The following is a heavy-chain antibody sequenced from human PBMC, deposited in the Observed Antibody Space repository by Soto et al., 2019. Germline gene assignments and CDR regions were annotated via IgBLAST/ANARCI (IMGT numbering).Heavy chain of an antibody. D-gene: IGHD6-19*01. CDR3: VRDGHSGWHFDS. Sequence: GGSLRLSCEASGFTLSTCWMSWIRQPPGRGLEWVGNTNPDGSQRCSVDSVQGRFTTSRDTARNSVYVQMNSLKVEDTAVYDCVRDGHSGWHFDSWGQGTLVTVSS. J-gene: IGHJ4*02. CDR2: TNPDGSQR. CDR1: GFTLSTCW. V-gene: IGHV3-7*01.